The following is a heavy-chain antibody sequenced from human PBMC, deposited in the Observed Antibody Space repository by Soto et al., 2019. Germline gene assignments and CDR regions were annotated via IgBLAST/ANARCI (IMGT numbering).Heavy chain of an antibody. CDR2: ISYDGSNK. D-gene: IGHD3-22*01. CDR3: ARDLNYYDSSGYYVSFTGAFDY. Sequence: QVQLVESGGGVVQPGRSLRLSCAASGFTFSSYAMHWVRQAPGKGLEWVAVISYDGSNKYYADSVKGRFTISRDNSKNTLYLQMNSLRAEDTAVYYCARDLNYYDSSGYYVSFTGAFDYWGQGTLVTVSS. CDR1: GFTFSSYA. J-gene: IGHJ4*02. V-gene: IGHV3-30-3*01.